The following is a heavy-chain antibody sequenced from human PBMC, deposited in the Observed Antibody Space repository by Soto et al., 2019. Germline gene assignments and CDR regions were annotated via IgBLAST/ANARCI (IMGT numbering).Heavy chain of an antibody. D-gene: IGHD6-6*01. J-gene: IGHJ6*02. CDR2: FDPEDGET. Sequence: GTPAKATWKVCGFTLDELSMQWVQQAPGKGLEWMGGFDPEDGETIYAQKFQGRVTMTEDTSTDTAYMELSSLRSEDTAVYYCATDRGIAARPGYYYYGRDVWRQGATVTV. V-gene: IGHV1-24*01. CDR3: ATDRGIAARPGYYYYGRDV. CDR1: GFTLDELS.